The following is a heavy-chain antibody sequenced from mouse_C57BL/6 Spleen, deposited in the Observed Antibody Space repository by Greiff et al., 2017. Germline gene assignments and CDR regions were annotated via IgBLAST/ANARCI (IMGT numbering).Heavy chain of an antibody. CDR3: ARDGSSF. D-gene: IGHD1-1*01. CDR2: IEPEDGET. V-gene: IGHV14-2*01. Sequence: LVESGAELVKPGASVKLSCTASGFNIKDYYMHWVKQRTEQGLEWIGRIEPEDGETKYAPKFPGKATITADTSSNTAYLQLSSLTSEDTAVDYCARDGSSFWGQGTTLTVSS. J-gene: IGHJ2*01. CDR1: GFNIKDYY.